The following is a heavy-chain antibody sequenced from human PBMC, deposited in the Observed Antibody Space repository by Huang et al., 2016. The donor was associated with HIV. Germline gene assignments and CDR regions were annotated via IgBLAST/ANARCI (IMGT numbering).Heavy chain of an antibody. V-gene: IGHV1-69*01. CDR3: ATVDYYDTSGPQRGYFDN. J-gene: IGHJ4*02. CDR1: GGSFRNFA. CDR2: IIPTCGTA. D-gene: IGHD3-22*01. Sequence: QVQLVQSGAEVKKPGSSVKVSCKASGGSFRNFAIGWGRQAPGQGLEWMGGIIPTCGTANYAQKFQGRVTIIADESTSTAYMELSSLRSEDTAVYYCATVDYYDTSGPQRGYFDNWGQGTLVTVSS.